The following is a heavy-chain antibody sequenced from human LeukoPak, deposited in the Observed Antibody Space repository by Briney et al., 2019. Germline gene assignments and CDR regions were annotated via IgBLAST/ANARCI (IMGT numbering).Heavy chain of an antibody. V-gene: IGHV5-51*01. CDR2: IYPGDSDA. CDR1: GYSFTNYW. D-gene: IGHD1-26*01. CDR3: ARRRDLYNGSYYPFDY. J-gene: IGHJ4*02. Sequence: GESLKISCKGSGYSFTNYWIGWVRQMPGKGLKWMGIIYPGDSDARCSPSFQGQVTISADKSISTAYLQWSSLKASDTAMYYCARRRDLYNGSYYPFDYWGQGTLVTVSS.